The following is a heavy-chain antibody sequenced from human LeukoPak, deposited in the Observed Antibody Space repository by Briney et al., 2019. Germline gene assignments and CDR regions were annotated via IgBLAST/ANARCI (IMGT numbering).Heavy chain of an antibody. V-gene: IGHV3-23*01. Sequence: GGSLRLSCAPSGFTFSNYAMSWVRQAPGEGLGWVSYIRNSVSTTYYADSVKGRFTISRNNSKNTLYHQTNGLRAEDTAVYYCARDVLKMAMPGWGRALDSWGQGALVIVSS. CDR3: ARDVLKMAMPGWGRALDS. J-gene: IGHJ5*02. D-gene: IGHD5-24*01. CDR1: GFTFSNYA. CDR2: IRNSVSTT.